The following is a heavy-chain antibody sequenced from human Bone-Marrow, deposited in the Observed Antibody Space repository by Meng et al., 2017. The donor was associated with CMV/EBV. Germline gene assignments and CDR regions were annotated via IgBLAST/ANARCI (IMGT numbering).Heavy chain of an antibody. D-gene: IGHD2-15*01. Sequence: ASVKVSCKASGYTYITYNMNWVRQAPGQGLEWMGIINPSRGTRNYAQKFQDRVTMTRDTSTSTVYMELSSLRSEDTAVYYCARNHVVGAGPSSLDYWGQGTLVTVSS. J-gene: IGHJ4*02. V-gene: IGHV1-46*01. CDR3: ARNHVVGAGPSSLDY. CDR1: GYTYITYN. CDR2: INPSRGTR.